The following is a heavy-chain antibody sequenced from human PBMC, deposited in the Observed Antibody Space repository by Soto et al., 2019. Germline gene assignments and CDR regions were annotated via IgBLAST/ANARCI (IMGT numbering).Heavy chain of an antibody. CDR3: ARAPPPISYGPGPGENEYYLDY. CDR2: VDYSGST. J-gene: IGHJ4*02. D-gene: IGHD3-3*01. V-gene: IGHV4-59*01. CDR1: GGSMGSYR. Sequence: SETLSLTCIVSGGSMGSYRWSWIRKPAGKGLEWIGYVDYSGSTNYNPSLKGRVTMSVDTSKNRFSLDLTSVTTADTAVYYCARAPPPISYGPGPGENEYYLDYWGQGTLVTVSS.